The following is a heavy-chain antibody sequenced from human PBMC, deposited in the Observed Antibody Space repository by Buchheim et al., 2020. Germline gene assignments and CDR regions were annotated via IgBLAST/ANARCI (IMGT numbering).Heavy chain of an antibody. CDR3: ARAGDSSGSSFWYFDL. D-gene: IGHD3-22*01. CDR1: GGSFSGYY. V-gene: IGHV4-34*01. Sequence: QVQLQQWGAGLLKPSETLSLTCAVYGGSFSGYYWSWIRQPPGKGLEWIGEINHSGSTNYNPSLKSRVTISVDTSKNQFSLKLSSVTAADTAVYCCARAGDSSGSSFWYFDLWGRGTL. CDR2: INHSGST. J-gene: IGHJ2*01.